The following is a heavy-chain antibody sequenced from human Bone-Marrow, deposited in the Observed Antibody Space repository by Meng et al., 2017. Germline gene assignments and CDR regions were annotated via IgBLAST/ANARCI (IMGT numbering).Heavy chain of an antibody. J-gene: IGHJ1*01. D-gene: IGHD3-10*01. CDR1: GGSISTSNW. CDR3: ARSRVRGVILSPLEFFQD. Sequence: QVQLQESGPGLVKPSGTLSLTCAVSGGSISTSNWWSWVRQPPGKGLEWIGEIYHRGNTNYNPSLKSRVTISVDKSKNQISLRPSSVTAADTAVYYCARSRVRGVILSPLEFFQDWGQGTLVTVSS. V-gene: IGHV4-4*02. CDR2: IYHRGNT.